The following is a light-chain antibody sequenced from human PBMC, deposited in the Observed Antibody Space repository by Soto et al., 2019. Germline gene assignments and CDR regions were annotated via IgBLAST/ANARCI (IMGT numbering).Light chain of an antibody. V-gene: IGKV1-5*03. CDR2: KAS. CDR3: QQYNSYPLT. Sequence: DIQMTQSPSTLSASVGDRVTITCRASQSISSWLAWYQQKPGKAPKLLIYKASSLEGGVPSRFSGSGSGTEFTLTISSLQPDDFETYYCQQYNSYPLTFGGGTKVEIK. CDR1: QSISSW. J-gene: IGKJ4*01.